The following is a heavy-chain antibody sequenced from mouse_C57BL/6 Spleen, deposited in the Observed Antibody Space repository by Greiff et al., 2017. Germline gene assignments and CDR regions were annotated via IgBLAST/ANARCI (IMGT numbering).Heavy chain of an antibody. J-gene: IGHJ3*01. CDR2: IDPSDSYT. CDR1: GYTFTSYW. D-gene: IGHD2-5*01. CDR3: AMADSNYRLSFAY. Sequence: QVQLQQPGAELVMPGASVKLSCKASGYTFTSYWMHWVKQRPGQGLEWIGEIDPSDSYTNYNQKFKGKSTLTVDKSSSTAYMQLSSLTSEDSAVYYCAMADSNYRLSFAYWGQGTLVTVSA. V-gene: IGHV1-69*01.